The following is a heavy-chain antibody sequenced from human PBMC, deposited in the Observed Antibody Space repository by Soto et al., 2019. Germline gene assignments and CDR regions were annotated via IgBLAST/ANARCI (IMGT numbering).Heavy chain of an antibody. CDR2: IYYSGST. Sequence: ASETQSLTSHVAEGTIRSGGYYWSWIRMHPGKGMEWIGYIYYSGSTYYNPSLKSRVTISVDTSKNQFSLKLSSVTAADTAVYYCARDLPATGRDVWGQGTTVTVSS. J-gene: IGHJ6*02. V-gene: IGHV4-31*03. CDR3: ARDLPATGRDV. CDR1: EGTIRSGGYY. D-gene: IGHD2-2*01.